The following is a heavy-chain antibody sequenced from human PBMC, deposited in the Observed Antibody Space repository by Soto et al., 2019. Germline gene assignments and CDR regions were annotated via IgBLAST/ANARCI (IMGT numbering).Heavy chain of an antibody. CDR3: ARVGPWVPYYYDSSPYTFENWFDP. J-gene: IGHJ5*02. Sequence: SETLSLTCAVSGYSISSGYYWGWLRQPPGKGMEWIGRFYHGGSTYYNPSLNSRVTLSIDMTNNHVSLILNSVTAADTAVYYCARVGPWVPYYYDSSPYTFENWFDPWGQGTLVTVSS. CDR2: FYHGGST. D-gene: IGHD3-22*01. CDR1: GYSISSGYY. V-gene: IGHV4-38-2*01.